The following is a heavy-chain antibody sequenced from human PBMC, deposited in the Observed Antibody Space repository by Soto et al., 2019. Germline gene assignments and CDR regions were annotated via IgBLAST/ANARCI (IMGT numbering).Heavy chain of an antibody. J-gene: IGHJ5*02. Sequence: EVQLVESGGGLVSRGGSLRLSCAASGFSFRTAWMNWVRQAPGKGLEWVGRIKSKNYGATTDYPAPVKGRFTISRDDSSNTPYLQMNTLRPEDTAIYYCTADLRGYAVSIPWGQGTLVTVSS. CDR2: IKSKNYGATT. D-gene: IGHD5-18*01. CDR3: TADLRGYAVSIP. CDR1: GFSFRTAW. V-gene: IGHV3-15*07.